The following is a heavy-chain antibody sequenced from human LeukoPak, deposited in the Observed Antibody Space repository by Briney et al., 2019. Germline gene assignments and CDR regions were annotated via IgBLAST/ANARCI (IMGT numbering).Heavy chain of an antibody. Sequence: ASVKVSYKASGYTFTSYDINWVRQATGQGLEWMGWMNPNSGNTGYAQKFQGRVTMTRNTSISTAYMELSSLRSEDTAVYYCARVDIVVVVAATSLENWFDPWGQGTLVTVSS. J-gene: IGHJ5*02. D-gene: IGHD2-15*01. CDR1: GYTFTSYD. CDR2: MNPNSGNT. CDR3: ARVDIVVVVAATSLENWFDP. V-gene: IGHV1-8*01.